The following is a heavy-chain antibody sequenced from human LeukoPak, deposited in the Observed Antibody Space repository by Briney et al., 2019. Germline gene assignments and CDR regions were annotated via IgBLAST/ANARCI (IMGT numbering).Heavy chain of an antibody. CDR1: GFTFSSYG. CDR3: AKDWVVVTYYFDY. Sequence: PGGSLRLSCAASGFTFSSYGMHWVRQAPGKGLEWVAFIRYDGSNKYYADSVKGRFTISRDNSKNTPYLQMNSLRAEDTAVYYCAKDWVVVTYYFDYWGQGTLVTVSS. D-gene: IGHD3-22*01. V-gene: IGHV3-30*02. J-gene: IGHJ4*02. CDR2: IRYDGSNK.